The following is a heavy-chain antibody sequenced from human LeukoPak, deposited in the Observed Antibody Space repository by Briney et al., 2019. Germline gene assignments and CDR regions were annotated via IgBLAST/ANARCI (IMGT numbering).Heavy chain of an antibody. CDR2: ISAYNGNT. V-gene: IGHV1-18*01. Sequence: ASVKVSCKASGYTFTSYGISWVRQAPGQGLEWMGWISAYNGNTNYAQKLQGRLTMTTDTSTSTAYMELRSLRSDDTAVYYCARVRGCSSTSCYGLGWFDPWGQGTLVTVSS. D-gene: IGHD2-2*01. CDR1: GYTFTSYG. CDR3: ARVRGCSSTSCYGLGWFDP. J-gene: IGHJ5*02.